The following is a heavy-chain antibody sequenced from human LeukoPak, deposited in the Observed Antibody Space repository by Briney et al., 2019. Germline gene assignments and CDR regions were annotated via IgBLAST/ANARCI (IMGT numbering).Heavy chain of an antibody. CDR1: RFIFSSYA. CDR3: AKDPQDYGPYYFDY. Sequence: PGGSLRLSCAASRFIFSSYAMNWVRQAPGKGLEWISAISGSGEITYYADSVKGRFTISRDNSKNTLYLQMNSLRAEDTAVYYCAKDPQDYGPYYFDYWGQGTLVTVSS. CDR2: ISGSGEIT. D-gene: IGHD4-17*01. J-gene: IGHJ4*02. V-gene: IGHV3-23*01.